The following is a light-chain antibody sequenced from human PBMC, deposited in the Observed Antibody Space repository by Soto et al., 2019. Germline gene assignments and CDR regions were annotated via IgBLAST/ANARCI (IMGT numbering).Light chain of an antibody. V-gene: IGLV2-11*01. CDR3: CSYAGSYAYV. Sequence: QSALTQPRSVSGSPGQSVTISCTGTSSDVGGYNYVSWYQQHPGKAPKLLIFDVSNRPSGVHDRFSGSKSDNTASLTISGLQAEDEADYSCCSYAGSYAYVFGTGTKLTVL. J-gene: IGLJ1*01. CDR2: DVS. CDR1: SSDVGGYNY.